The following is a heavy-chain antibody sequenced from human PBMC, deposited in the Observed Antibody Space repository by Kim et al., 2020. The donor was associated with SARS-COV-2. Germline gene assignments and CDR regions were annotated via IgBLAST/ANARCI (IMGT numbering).Heavy chain of an antibody. Sequence: SETLSLTCAVYGGSFSGYYWSWIRQPPGKGLEWIGEINHSGSTNYNPSLKSRVTISVDTSKNQFSLKLSSVTAADTAVYYCASRGGSPYDSSGVYWGQGTLVTVSS. CDR2: INHSGST. J-gene: IGHJ4*02. CDR1: GGSFSGYY. V-gene: IGHV4-34*01. CDR3: ASRGGSPYDSSGVY. D-gene: IGHD3-22*01.